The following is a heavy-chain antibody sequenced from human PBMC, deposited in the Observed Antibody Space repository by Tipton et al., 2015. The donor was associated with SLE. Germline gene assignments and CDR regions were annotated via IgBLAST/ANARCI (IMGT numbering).Heavy chain of an antibody. CDR1: GGSINSGGYY. J-gene: IGHJ4*02. Sequence: TLSLTCTVSGGSINSGGYYRSWIRQHPGKGLEWIGYIYYTGSAFYNPSLKSRISISVDTSKNQFSLKLSSVTAADTAVYYCARGGVVTLTQFDYWGQGTLVTVSS. CDR2: IYYTGSA. CDR3: ARGGVVTLTQFDY. V-gene: IGHV4-31*03. D-gene: IGHD3-10*01.